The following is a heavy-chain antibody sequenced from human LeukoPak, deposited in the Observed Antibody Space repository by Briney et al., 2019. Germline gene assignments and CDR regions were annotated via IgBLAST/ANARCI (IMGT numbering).Heavy chain of an antibody. CDR1: GDSVSSNSAA. J-gene: IGHJ6*03. CDR3: ARDDLQLVRRLGGGTEYYYYYYMDV. D-gene: IGHD6-13*01. Sequence: SQTLSLTCAISGDSVSSNSAAWNWIRQSPSRGLEWLGRTYYRSKWYNDYAVSVKSRITINPDTSKNQFSLQLNSVTPEDTAVYYWARDDLQLVRRLGGGTEYYYYYYMDVWGKGTTVTVSS. V-gene: IGHV6-1*01. CDR2: TYYRSKWYN.